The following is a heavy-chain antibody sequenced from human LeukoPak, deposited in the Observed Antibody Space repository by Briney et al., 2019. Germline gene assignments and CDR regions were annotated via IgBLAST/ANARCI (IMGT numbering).Heavy chain of an antibody. Sequence: PGGSLRLSCAASGFTFSSYEMNWVRQAPGKGLEWVSSISRSATTIYYADSVKGRFTISRDNAKNSLYLQMNSLRADDTAIYYCAKDRQRGNYFRNYYYYMDVWGKGTTVTVSS. J-gene: IGHJ6*03. D-gene: IGHD1-26*01. V-gene: IGHV3-48*03. CDR2: ISRSATTI. CDR3: AKDRQRGNYFRNYYYYMDV. CDR1: GFTFSSYE.